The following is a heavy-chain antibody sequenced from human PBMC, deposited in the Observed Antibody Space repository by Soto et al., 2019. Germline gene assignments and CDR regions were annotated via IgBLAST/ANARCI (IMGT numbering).Heavy chain of an antibody. D-gene: IGHD3-22*01. V-gene: IGHV3-9*01. CDR2: ISWNSGSI. Sequence: EVQLVESGGGLVQPGRSLRLSCAASGFTFDDYAMHWVRQAPGKGLEWVSGISWNSGSIGYADSVKGRFTISRDNAKNSLYLQMNSLRAEDTALYYCAKGTKGSSYYYDSSGYYYYYYDMDVWGQGTTVTVSS. CDR1: GFTFDDYA. J-gene: IGHJ6*02. CDR3: AKGTKGSSYYYDSSGYYYYYYDMDV.